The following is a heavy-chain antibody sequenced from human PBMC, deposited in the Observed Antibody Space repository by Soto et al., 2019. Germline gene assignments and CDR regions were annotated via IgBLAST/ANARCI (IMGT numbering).Heavy chain of an antibody. J-gene: IGHJ4*02. CDR3: ASLLTIFGGTRPD. V-gene: IGHV4-34*01. D-gene: IGHD3-3*01. CDR2: INHSGST. Sequence: LVPLSLTCAVYGGSFIGYYWSWISQPPGKGLEWIGEINHSGSTNYNPSLKSRVAISVETSKNQFSLKLSSVTAADTAVYYCASLLTIFGGTRPDWGQGTLVTVSS. CDR1: GGSFIGYY.